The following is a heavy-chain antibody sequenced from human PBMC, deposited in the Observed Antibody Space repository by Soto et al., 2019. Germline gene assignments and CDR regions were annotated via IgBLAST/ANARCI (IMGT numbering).Heavy chain of an antibody. CDR1: GFSFSISP. V-gene: IGHV3-30-3*01. CDR2: ISYDGTNK. D-gene: IGHD5-18*01. J-gene: IGHJ4*02. CDR3: GRDPMTSGVQLGTFNYFDS. Sequence: QVQLVESGGGVVQPGRSLRLSCAASGFSFSISPMHWVRQAPGKGPEWVALISYDGTNKFYADSVKGRFTISRDNSKSTFYLHVDSLIPEDAAVYYCGRDPMTSGVQLGTFNYFDSWGQGPLVTVSS.